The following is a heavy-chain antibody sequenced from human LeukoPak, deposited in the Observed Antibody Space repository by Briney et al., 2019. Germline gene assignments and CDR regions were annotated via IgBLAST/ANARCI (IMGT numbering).Heavy chain of an antibody. CDR3: ARSARKGLWFSLLL. V-gene: IGHV4-59*01. D-gene: IGHD4/OR15-4a*01. CDR2: IYYSGST. J-gene: IGHJ4*02. CDR1: GGSISSYY. Sequence: PSETLSLTCTVSGGSISSYYWNWIRQPPGKGLEWIGYIYYSGSTNYNPSLKSRVTISVDTSKNQFSLKLSSVTAADTAVYYCARSARKGLWFSLLLWGQGTLVTVSS.